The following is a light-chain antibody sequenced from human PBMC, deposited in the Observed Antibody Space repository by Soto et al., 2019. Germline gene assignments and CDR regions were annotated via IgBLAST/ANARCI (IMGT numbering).Light chain of an antibody. Sequence: QSVLTQPASVSGSPGQSITISCTGTSSDVGTYNYVSWYQHHPGKAPKLMIYDVSNRPSGVSNRFSGSKSGNTASLTISGLQAEDEADYYCSSYTGSSTLLFGGGTKLTVL. CDR2: DVS. CDR3: SSYTGSSTLL. V-gene: IGLV2-14*03. J-gene: IGLJ2*01. CDR1: SSDVGTYNY.